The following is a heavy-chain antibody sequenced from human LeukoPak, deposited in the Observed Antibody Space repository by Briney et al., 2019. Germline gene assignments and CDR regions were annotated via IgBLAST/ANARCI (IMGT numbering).Heavy chain of an antibody. Sequence: SGTLSLTCAVSGDSISNSHWWSWVRQPPRKGLEWIGEIYHGGSTNFNPSLKSRVTISVDRSNNQFSLRLTSVTAADTAVYYCARAYDSSQSPIGGHGPDAFDIWGQGSMVTVSS. CDR1: GDSISNSHW. D-gene: IGHD3-22*01. CDR2: IYHGGST. J-gene: IGHJ3*02. CDR3: ARAYDSSQSPIGGHGPDAFDI. V-gene: IGHV4-4*02.